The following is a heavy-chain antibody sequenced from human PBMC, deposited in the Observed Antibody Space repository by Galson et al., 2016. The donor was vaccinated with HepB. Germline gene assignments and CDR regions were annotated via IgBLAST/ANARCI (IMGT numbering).Heavy chain of an antibody. V-gene: IGHV1-69*13. CDR3: ASIRGGGYYYYGMDV. D-gene: IGHD3-10*01. CDR2: ITPIFGTA. Sequence: SVKVSCKASGGTFSSYAMSWVRQAPGQGLEWMGGITPIFGTANYAQKFQGRVTITADESTSTAYMELSSLRSEDTAVYYCASIRGGGYYYYGMDVWGQGTTVTVSS. CDR1: GGTFSSYA. J-gene: IGHJ6*02.